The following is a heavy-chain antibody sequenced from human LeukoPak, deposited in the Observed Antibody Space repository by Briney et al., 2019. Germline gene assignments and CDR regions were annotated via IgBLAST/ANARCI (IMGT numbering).Heavy chain of an antibody. Sequence: SETLSLTCTVSGGSISSYYLNWIRQPPGKGLEWVGHIYYSGSASYNPSLKSRVTISVDTSKNQFSLRLTSATAADTAVYYCARDPGRRGSGLDWGQGTLVTVSS. V-gene: IGHV4-59*01. J-gene: IGHJ4*02. CDR2: IYYSGSA. CDR3: ARDPGRRGSGLD. CDR1: GGSISSYY. D-gene: IGHD6-25*01.